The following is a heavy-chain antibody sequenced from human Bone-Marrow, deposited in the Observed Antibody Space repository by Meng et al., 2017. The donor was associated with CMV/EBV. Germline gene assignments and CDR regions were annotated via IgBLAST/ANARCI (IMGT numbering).Heavy chain of an antibody. CDR2: INPSGGST. Sequence: ASVKVSCKASGYTFTSYYMHWVRQAPGQGLEWIGIINPSGGSTSYAQKFQGRVTMTRDTSTSTVYMELSSLRSEDTAVYYCARGSAPIVVVPAAILVVGAFDIWGQGTIVTVSS. CDR3: ARGSAPIVVVPAAILVVGAFDI. V-gene: IGHV1-46*01. CDR1: GYTFTSYY. D-gene: IGHD2-2*02. J-gene: IGHJ3*02.